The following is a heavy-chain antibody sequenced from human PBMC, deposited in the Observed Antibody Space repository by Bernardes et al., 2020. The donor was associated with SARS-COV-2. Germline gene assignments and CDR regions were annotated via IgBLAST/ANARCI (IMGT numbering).Heavy chain of an antibody. CDR2: ISYDGSNK. D-gene: IGHD2-2*01. CDR1: GFTFSSYG. V-gene: IGHV3-30*18. Sequence: GGSLRLSCAASGFTFSSYGMHWVRQAPGKGLEWVAVISYDGSNKYYADSVKGRFTISRDNSKNTLYLQMNSLRAEDTAVYYCAKEYGLPAANHYYYYYGMDVWGQGTTVTVSS. CDR3: AKEYGLPAANHYYYYYGMDV. J-gene: IGHJ6*02.